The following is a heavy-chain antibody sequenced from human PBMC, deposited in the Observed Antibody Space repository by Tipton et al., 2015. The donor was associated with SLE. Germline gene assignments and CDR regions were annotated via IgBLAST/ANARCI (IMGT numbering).Heavy chain of an antibody. CDR2: IYYSGST. CDR1: GGSISSYY. D-gene: IGHD3-10*01. CDR3: ARFCITMVPGAFDI. Sequence: TLSLTCTVSGGSISSYYWGWIRQPPGKGLEWIGSIYYSGSTYYNPSLKSRVTISVDTSKNQFSLKLSSVTAADTAVYYCARFCITMVPGAFDIWGQGTMVTVSS. V-gene: IGHV4-39*07. J-gene: IGHJ3*02.